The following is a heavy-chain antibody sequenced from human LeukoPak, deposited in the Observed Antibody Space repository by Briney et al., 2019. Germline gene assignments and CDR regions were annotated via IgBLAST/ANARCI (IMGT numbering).Heavy chain of an antibody. V-gene: IGHV4-34*01. D-gene: IGHD3-22*01. CDR1: GGSFSGYY. J-gene: IGHJ4*02. CDR3: ARGRPRITMIVVVSFDY. Sequence: SETLSLTCAVYGGSFSGYYWSWIRQPPGKGLEWIGEINHSGSTNYNPSLKSRVTISVDTSKNQFSLKLSSVTAADTAVYYCARGRPRITMIVVVSFDYWGQGTLIIVSS. CDR2: INHSGST.